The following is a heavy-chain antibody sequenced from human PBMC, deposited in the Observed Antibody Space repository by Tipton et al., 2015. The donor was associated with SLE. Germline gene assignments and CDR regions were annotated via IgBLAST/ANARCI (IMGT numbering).Heavy chain of an antibody. V-gene: IGHV3-23*01. CDR2: ISGSGGST. CDR1: GFTFSSYA. CDR3: AKGAAVAAASYYYYGMDV. Sequence: SLRLSCAASGFTFSSYAMSWVRQAPGKGLEWVSAISGSGGSTYYADSVKGRFTISRDNSKNTLYLQMNSLRAEDTAVYYCAKGAAVAAASYYYYGMDVWGQGTTVTVSS. D-gene: IGHD6-19*01. J-gene: IGHJ6*02.